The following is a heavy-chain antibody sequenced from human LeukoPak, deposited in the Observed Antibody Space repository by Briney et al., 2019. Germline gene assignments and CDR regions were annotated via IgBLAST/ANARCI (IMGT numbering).Heavy chain of an antibody. J-gene: IGHJ4*02. CDR3: ARAIKYCGGDCYFDY. CDR2: INPNSGGT. V-gene: IGHV1-2*02. CDR1: GYTFTGYY. D-gene: IGHD2-21*02. Sequence: ASVKVSCKSSGYTFTGYYMHWVRQARGRGREWRGRINPNSGGTNYAQKFQGRVTMTRDTSISTAYMELSRLRSDDTAVYYCARAIKYCGGDCYFDYWGQGTLVTVSS.